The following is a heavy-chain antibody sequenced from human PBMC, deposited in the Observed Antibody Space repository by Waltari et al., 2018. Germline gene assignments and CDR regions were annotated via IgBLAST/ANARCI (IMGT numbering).Heavy chain of an antibody. J-gene: IGHJ6*02. D-gene: IGHD6-19*01. CDR1: GGSISSGSYY. CDR3: ARETGYSSGWTYYYYYGMDV. V-gene: IGHV4-61*02. CDR2: IYTSGST. Sequence: QVQLQESGPGLVKPSQTLSLTCTVSGGSISSGSYYWSWIRQPAGKGLEWIGRIYTSGSTNYNPSLKSRVTISVDTSKIQFSLKLSSGTAADTAVYYCARETGYSSGWTYYYYYGMDVWGQGTTVTVSS.